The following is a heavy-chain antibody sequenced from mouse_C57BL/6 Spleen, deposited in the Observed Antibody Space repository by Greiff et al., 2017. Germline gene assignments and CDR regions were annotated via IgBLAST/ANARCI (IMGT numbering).Heavy chain of an antibody. V-gene: IGHV1-4*01. Sequence: VQRVESGAELARPGASVKMSCKASGYTFTSYTMHWVKQRPGQGLEWIGYINPSSGYTKYNQKFKDKATLTADKSSSPAYMQLSSLTSEDSAVYYGARGLGNYVDCWGQGTTLTVSS. D-gene: IGHD3-3*01. J-gene: IGHJ2*01. CDR1: GYTFTSYT. CDR2: INPSSGYT. CDR3: ARGLGNYVDC.